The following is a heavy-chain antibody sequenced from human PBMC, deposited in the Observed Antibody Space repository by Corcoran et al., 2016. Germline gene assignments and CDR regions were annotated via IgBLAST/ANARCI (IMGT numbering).Heavy chain of an antibody. CDR2: IKSKTDGGTT. D-gene: IGHD3-9*01. CDR1: GFTFSNAW. CDR3: TTVPWF. J-gene: IGHJ4*02. Sequence: EVQLVESGGGLVKPGGSLRLSCAASGFTFSNAWMSWVRQAPGKGLEWVGLIKSKTDGGTTDYAAPGKGRFTISRDDSKNTLYLQMNSLKTEDTGVDYCTTVPWFWGQGTLVTVSS. V-gene: IGHV3-15*01.